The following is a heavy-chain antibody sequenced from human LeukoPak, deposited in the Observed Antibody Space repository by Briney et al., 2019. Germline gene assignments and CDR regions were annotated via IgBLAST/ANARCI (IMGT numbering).Heavy chain of an antibody. CDR3: ARAEWELREFDY. CDR2: ISYDGSNK. J-gene: IGHJ4*02. Sequence: GGSLRLSCAASGFTFSSYAMHWVRQAPGKGLEWVAVISYDGSNKYYADSVKGRFTISRDNSKNTLYLQMNSLRAEDTAVYYCARAEWELREFDYWGQGTLVTVSS. V-gene: IGHV3-30*04. D-gene: IGHD1-26*01. CDR1: GFTFSSYA.